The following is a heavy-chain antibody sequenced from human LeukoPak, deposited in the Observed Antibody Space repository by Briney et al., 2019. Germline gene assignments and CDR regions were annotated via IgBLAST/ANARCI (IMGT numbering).Heavy chain of an antibody. CDR2: IYYSGST. Sequence: PSETLSLTCTVSGGSISSYYWSWIRQPPGKGLEWIGYIYYSGSTNYNPSLKSRDTISVDTSKNQFSLKLSSVTAADTAVYYCARKGRLRYFDDWGQGTLVTVSS. CDR1: GGSISSYY. D-gene: IGHD3-9*01. J-gene: IGHJ4*02. V-gene: IGHV4-59*01. CDR3: ARKGRLRYFDD.